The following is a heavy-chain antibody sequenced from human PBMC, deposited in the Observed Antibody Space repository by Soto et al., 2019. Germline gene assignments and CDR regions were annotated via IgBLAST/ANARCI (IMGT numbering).Heavy chain of an antibody. D-gene: IGHD4-17*01. CDR1: GFSFRYYG. CDR2: ISYDGSDE. V-gene: IGHV3-30*18. Sequence: QVQLVESGGGVVQPGRSLRLSCAASGFSFRYYGMHWVRQAPGKGLEWVALISYDGSDEYYADSVKGRFTISRDNSNNTLYLQMNSPKSEDTAVYYCAKARRDYGGNIFDYWGQGTVVTVSS. CDR3: AKARRDYGGNIFDY. J-gene: IGHJ4*02.